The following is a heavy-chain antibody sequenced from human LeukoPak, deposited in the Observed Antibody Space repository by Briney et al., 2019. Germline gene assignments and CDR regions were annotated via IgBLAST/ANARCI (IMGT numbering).Heavy chain of an antibody. CDR3: TRYDSGSYVAFDY. Sequence: GESLKISCKGSGYSFTSYWIGWGRQMPGKGLEWMGIIYPGDSDTRYSPSFQGQVTISADKSISTAYLQWSSLKASDTGMYYYTRYDSGSYVAFDYWGQGTLVTVSS. CDR2: IYPGDSDT. CDR1: GYSFTSYW. J-gene: IGHJ4*02. D-gene: IGHD1-26*01. V-gene: IGHV5-51*01.